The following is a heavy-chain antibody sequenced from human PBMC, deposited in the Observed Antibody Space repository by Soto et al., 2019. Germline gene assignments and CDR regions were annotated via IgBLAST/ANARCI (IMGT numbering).Heavy chain of an antibody. V-gene: IGHV3-30*18. CDR3: AKPLFYSDRWYFDY. D-gene: IGHD3-9*01. CDR2: ISYDGTGN. Sequence: GGSLRLSCAASGCIFSSYGMHWVRQAPGKGLEWVTVISYDGTGNYYADSVKGRFTISRDNSKNTVYLQMNSLRAEDTAVYYCAKPLFYSDRWYFDYWGQGTPVTVSS. J-gene: IGHJ4*02. CDR1: GCIFSSYG.